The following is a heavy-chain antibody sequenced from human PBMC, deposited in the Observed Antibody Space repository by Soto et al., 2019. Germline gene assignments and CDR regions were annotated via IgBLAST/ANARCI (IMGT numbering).Heavy chain of an antibody. CDR3: AKDGSAASSWEEYFDY. V-gene: IGHV3-23*01. Sequence: GGSLRLSCAASGFTFSIYAMSWVRQAPGKGLEWVSAISGNGVNTYYADSVKGRFTISRDNSKNTVHLQMNSLRAEDTAVYYCAKDGSAASSWEEYFDYWGQGTLVTVSS. J-gene: IGHJ4*02. CDR1: GFTFSIYA. CDR2: ISGNGVNT. D-gene: IGHD6-13*01.